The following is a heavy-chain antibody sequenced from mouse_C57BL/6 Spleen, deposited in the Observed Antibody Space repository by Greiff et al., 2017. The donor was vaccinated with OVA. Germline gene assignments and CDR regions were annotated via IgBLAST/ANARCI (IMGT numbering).Heavy chain of an antibody. J-gene: IGHJ2*01. D-gene: IGHD2-3*01. CDR2: IDPEDGDT. CDR3: TPYEGYSPRAF. CDR1: GFNIKDYY. Sequence: EVHLVESGAELVRPGASVKLSCTASGFNIKDYYMHWVKQRPEQGLEWIGRIDPEDGDTEYAPKFQGKATMTADTSSNTAYLQRSSLTSEDTAVYYCTPYEGYSPRAFWGQGTTLTVSA. V-gene: IGHV14-1*01.